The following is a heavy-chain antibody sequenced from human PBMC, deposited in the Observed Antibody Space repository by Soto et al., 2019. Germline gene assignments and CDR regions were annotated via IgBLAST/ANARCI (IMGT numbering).Heavy chain of an antibody. CDR3: ARNAEGFPYYYYYMDV. CDR1: GYTFTSYD. V-gene: IGHV1-2*02. J-gene: IGHJ6*03. Sequence: ASVKVSCKASGYTFTSYDINWVRQATGQGLEWMGWINPNSGDTNYAQKFQGRVTMTRDTSISTAYMELSRLRSDDTAVYYCARNAEGFPYYYYYMDVWGKGTTVTVSS. CDR2: INPNSGDT.